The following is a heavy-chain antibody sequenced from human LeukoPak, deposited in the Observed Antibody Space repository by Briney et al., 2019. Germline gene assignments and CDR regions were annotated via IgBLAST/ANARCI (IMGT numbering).Heavy chain of an antibody. CDR2: ITGSGGST. CDR1: GFTFSSYA. Sequence: GGSLRLSCAASGFTFSSYAMSWVRQAPGKGLEWVSAITGSGGSTYYADSVKGRFTISRDNSKNTLYLQMNSLRAEDTAVYYCARKDIEVAGFDYWGQGTLVTVSS. D-gene: IGHD6-19*01. J-gene: IGHJ4*02. V-gene: IGHV3-23*01. CDR3: ARKDIEVAGFDY.